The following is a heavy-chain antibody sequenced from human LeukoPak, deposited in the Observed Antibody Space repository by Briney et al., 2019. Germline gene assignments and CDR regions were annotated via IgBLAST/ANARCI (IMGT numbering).Heavy chain of an antibody. J-gene: IGHJ4*02. V-gene: IGHV5-51*01. CDR3: ARGGHAGGYSYGYGFDY. CDR2: IYPVDADT. CDR1: GYSFTSSW. Sequence: GESLKISCKGSGYSFTSSWVAWVRQMPGKGWEWMGIIYPVDADTRYSPSFQGQVTISADKSISTAYLQWSSLKASDTAMYYCARGGHAGGYSYGYGFDYWGQGTLVTVSS. D-gene: IGHD5-18*01.